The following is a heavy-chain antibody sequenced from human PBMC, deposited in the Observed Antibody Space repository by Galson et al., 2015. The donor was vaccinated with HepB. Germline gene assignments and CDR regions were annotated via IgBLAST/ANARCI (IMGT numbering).Heavy chain of an antibody. CDR3: AGPLGVRGGQFDY. CDR2: ISGSGGST. Sequence: SLRLSCAASGFTFSSYAMSWVRQAPGKGLEWVSAISGSGGSTYYADSVKGRFTISRDNSKNTLYLQMNSVRAEDTAVYYGAGPLGVRGGQFDYWVQGTLVTVSS. D-gene: IGHD3-10*01. V-gene: IGHV3-23*01. J-gene: IGHJ4*02. CDR1: GFTFSSYA.